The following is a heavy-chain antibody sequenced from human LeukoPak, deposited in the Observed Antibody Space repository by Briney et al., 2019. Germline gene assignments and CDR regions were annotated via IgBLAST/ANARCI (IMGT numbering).Heavy chain of an antibody. J-gene: IGHJ6*03. CDR2: IKQDGSEK. V-gene: IGHV3-7*01. CDR3: ARGASYSSSWYPLSYYYYMDV. D-gene: IGHD6-13*01. CDR1: GFTFSSYW. Sequence: GGSLRLSCAASGFTFSSYWMSWVRQAPGKGLEWVANIKQDGSEKYYVDSVKGRFTISRDNAKNSLYLQMNSLRAEDTAVYYCARGASYSSSWYPLSYYYYMDVWGKGTTVTISS.